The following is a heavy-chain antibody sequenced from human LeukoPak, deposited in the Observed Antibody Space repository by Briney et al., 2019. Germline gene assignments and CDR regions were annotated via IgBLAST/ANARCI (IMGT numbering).Heavy chain of an antibody. J-gene: IGHJ6*03. CDR3: AKYTRYYYYYYYVDV. V-gene: IGHV3-53*01. CDR1: GFTVSSNY. CDR2: IYSDGST. Sequence: GGSLRLSCAASGFTVSSNYMIWVRHAPGKGLEGVSEIYSDGSTYYAASVKGRFTISRANSKNTLYAQMNSLRAENTALYYAAKYTRYYYYYYYVDVWGKGTTVTASS. D-gene: IGHD6-6*01.